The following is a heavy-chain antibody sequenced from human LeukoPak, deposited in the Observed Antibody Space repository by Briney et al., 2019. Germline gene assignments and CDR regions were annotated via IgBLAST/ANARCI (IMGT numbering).Heavy chain of an antibody. V-gene: IGHV4-61*02. J-gene: IGHJ3*02. D-gene: IGHD4-23*01. CDR1: GGSISSGSYY. CDR2: IYTSGST. CDR3: ARDTTVVPGAFDI. Sequence: SETLSLTCTVSGGSISSGSYYWSWIRQPAGKGLEWIGRIYTSGSTNYNPSLKSRVTISVDTSKNQFSLKLSSVTAADTDVYYCARDTTVVPGAFDIWGQGTMVTVSS.